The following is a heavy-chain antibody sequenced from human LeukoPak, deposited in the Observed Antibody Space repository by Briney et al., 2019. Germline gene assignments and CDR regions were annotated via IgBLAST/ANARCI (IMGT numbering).Heavy chain of an antibody. CDR1: GGSFSGYY. V-gene: IGHV4-34*01. CDR2: INHSGST. CDR3: ARDLGSGRFDP. J-gene: IGHJ5*02. D-gene: IGHD1-26*01. Sequence: SETLSLTCAVYGGSFSGYYWSWIRQPPGKGLEWIGEINHSGSTNYNPSLKGRVTISVDTSKNQFSLKLSSVTAADTAVYYCARDLGSGRFDPWGQGTLVTVSS.